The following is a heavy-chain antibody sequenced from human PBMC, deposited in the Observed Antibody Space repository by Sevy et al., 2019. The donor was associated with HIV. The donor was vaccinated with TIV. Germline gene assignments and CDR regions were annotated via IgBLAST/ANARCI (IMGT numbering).Heavy chain of an antibody. J-gene: IGHJ4*02. CDR2: ILYEGINK. Sequence: GGSLRLSCAASGFSFDRYGMHWVRQAPGKGLEWVAVILYEGINKDYGDSVRGRLTISRDNSKNTLYLQMNSLRVDDTAVYYCATGRDYGSGSYDYWGPGTLVTVSS. CDR1: GFSFDRYG. D-gene: IGHD3-10*01. CDR3: ATGRDYGSGSYDY. V-gene: IGHV3-33*01.